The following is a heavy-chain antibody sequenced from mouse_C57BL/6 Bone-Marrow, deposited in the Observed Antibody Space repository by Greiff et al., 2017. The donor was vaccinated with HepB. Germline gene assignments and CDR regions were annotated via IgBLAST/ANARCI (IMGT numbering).Heavy chain of an antibody. J-gene: IGHJ4*01. CDR1: GYSITSGYY. CDR2: ISYDGSN. D-gene: IGHD2-4*01. Sequence: EVKLMESGPGLVKPSQSLSLTCSVTGYSITSGYYWNWIRQFPGNKLEWMGYISYDGSNNYNPSLKNRISITRDTSKNQFFLKLNSVTTEDTATYYCASGDYDGDYYDMDYGGQGTSVTVFS. CDR3: ASGDYDGDYYDMDY. V-gene: IGHV3-6*01.